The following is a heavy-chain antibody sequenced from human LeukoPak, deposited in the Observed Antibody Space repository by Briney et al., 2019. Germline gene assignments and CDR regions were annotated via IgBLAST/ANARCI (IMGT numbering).Heavy chain of an antibody. J-gene: IGHJ4*02. D-gene: IGHD6-13*01. Sequence: PSETLSLTCAVYGGSFSGYYWSWIRQPPGKGLEWIGEINHRGSTNCNPSLKSRLTISVDTSKNRFSLKLTSVTAADTALYYCARGGYWRFDYWGQGDLVTVSS. CDR3: ARGGYWRFDY. V-gene: IGHV4-34*01. CDR2: INHRGST. CDR1: GGSFSGYY.